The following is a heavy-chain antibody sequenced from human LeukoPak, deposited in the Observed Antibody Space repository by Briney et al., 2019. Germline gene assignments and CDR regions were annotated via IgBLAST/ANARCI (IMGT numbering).Heavy chain of an antibody. J-gene: IGHJ4*02. CDR1: GGSISSYY. Sequence: LETLSLTCSVSGGSISSYYWSWIRQPPGKGLEGIGYIYYSGSTNYNPSLKSRVTISVYTSKNQFSLKLSSVTAADTAVFYCARGQSYYYGSGSYSPTFDFWGQGTLVTVSS. CDR2: IYYSGST. D-gene: IGHD3-10*01. V-gene: IGHV4-59*01. CDR3: ARGQSYYYGSGSYSPTFDF.